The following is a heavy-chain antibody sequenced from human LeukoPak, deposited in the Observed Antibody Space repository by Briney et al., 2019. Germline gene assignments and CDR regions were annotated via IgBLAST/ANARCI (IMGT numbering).Heavy chain of an antibody. J-gene: IGHJ4*02. CDR1: GGSISSSSYY. V-gene: IGHV4-39*01. D-gene: IGHD5/OR15-5a*01. CDR2: IYYSGST. CDR3: ASVSSLLFDD. Sequence: SETLSLTCTVSGGSISSSSYYWGWIRQPPGKGLEWIGSIYYSGSTYYNPSLESRVATSVDTSKNQFSLNLSSVTAADTAVYYCASVSSLLFDDWGQGTLVTVSS.